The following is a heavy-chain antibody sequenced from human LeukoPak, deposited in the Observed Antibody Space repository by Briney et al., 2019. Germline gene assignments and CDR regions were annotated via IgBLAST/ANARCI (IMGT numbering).Heavy chain of an antibody. CDR3: ASTGRYCTSTSCSNYFHH. J-gene: IGHJ4*02. V-gene: IGHV3-48*04. Sequence: PGGSLRLSCAASGFTFSSYIMNWVRQAPGKGLEWVSYISSSSSTIYYADSVKGRFTLSRDNAKNSLYLQMNSLRAEDTAVYYCASTGRYCTSTSCSNYFHHWGQGTLVTVSS. CDR2: ISSSSSTI. D-gene: IGHD2-2*01. CDR1: GFTFSSYI.